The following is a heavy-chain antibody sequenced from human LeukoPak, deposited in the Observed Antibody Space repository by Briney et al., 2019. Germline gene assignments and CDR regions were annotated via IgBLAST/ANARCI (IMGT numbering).Heavy chain of an antibody. D-gene: IGHD1-26*01. CDR3: ARGKKWELYFDY. CDR1: GGSPSSYY. CDR2: IYTSGST. Sequence: SQTLSLTCTVSGGSPSSYYWSWIRQPAGQGLEWIGRIYTSGSTNYNTSLTRRVTMSVDTSKNQFSLKLSSVTAADTAVYYCARGKKWELYFDYWGQGTLVTVSS. V-gene: IGHV4-4*07. J-gene: IGHJ4*02.